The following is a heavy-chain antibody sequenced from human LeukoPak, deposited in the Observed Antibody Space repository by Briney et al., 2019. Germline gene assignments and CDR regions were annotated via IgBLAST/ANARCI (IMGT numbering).Heavy chain of an antibody. D-gene: IGHD5-24*01. V-gene: IGHV4-39*07. CDR2: IYFSGIT. J-gene: IGHJ4*02. CDR1: GGSISSSSYY. CDR3: ARGSAIGLAY. Sequence: PSETLSLTCTVSGGSISSSSYYWGWVRQPPGKGLEWVGSIYFSGITYYNPALKSRLTISVDTSKNQFSLKLSSVTAADTAVYYCARGSAIGLAYWGQGNLVTVSS.